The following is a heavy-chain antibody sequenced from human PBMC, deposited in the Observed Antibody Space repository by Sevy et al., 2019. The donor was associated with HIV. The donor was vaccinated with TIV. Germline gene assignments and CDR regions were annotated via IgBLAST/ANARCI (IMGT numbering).Heavy chain of an antibody. Sequence: GGSLRLSCAASGFTFSSYAMHWVRQAPGKGLEWVAVISYDGSNKYYADSVKGRFTISRDNSKNTLYRQMNSLRAEETAVYYCARDQGRYGDYVFGMDVWGQGTTVTVSS. CDR3: ARDQGRYGDYVFGMDV. J-gene: IGHJ6*02. CDR2: ISYDGSNK. V-gene: IGHV3-30*04. D-gene: IGHD4-17*01. CDR1: GFTFSSYA.